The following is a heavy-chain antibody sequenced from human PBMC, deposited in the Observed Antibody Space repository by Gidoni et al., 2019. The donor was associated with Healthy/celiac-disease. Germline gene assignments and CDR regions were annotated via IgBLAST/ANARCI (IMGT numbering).Heavy chain of an antibody. CDR2: ISYDGSNK. Sequence: QVQLVESGGGVVQPGRSLRLSCAASDFTFSSYALHWVRQAPGKGLEWVAVISYDGSNKYYADSVKGRFTISRDNSKNTLYLQMNSLRAEDTAVYYCARPVVVAATASRYYYYGMDVWGQGTTVTVSS. V-gene: IGHV3-30-3*01. CDR3: ARPVVVAATASRYYYYGMDV. J-gene: IGHJ6*02. CDR1: DFTFSSYA. D-gene: IGHD2-15*01.